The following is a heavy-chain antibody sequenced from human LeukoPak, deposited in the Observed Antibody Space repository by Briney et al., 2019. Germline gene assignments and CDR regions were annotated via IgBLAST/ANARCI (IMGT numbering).Heavy chain of an antibody. CDR2: IIPIFGTA. J-gene: IGHJ5*02. CDR3: ARSLTPYYDFWSGYFDDFRWFDP. CDR1: GGTFSSYA. V-gene: IGHV1-69*05. Sequence: ASVKVSCKASGGTFSSYAISWVRQDPGQGLEWMGRIIPIFGTANYAQKFQGRVTITTDESTSTAYTELSSLRSEDTAVYYCARSLTPYYDFWSGYFDDFRWFDPWGQGTLVTVSS. D-gene: IGHD3-3*01.